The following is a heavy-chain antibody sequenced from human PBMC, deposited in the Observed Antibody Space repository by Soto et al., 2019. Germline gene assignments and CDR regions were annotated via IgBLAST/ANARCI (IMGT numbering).Heavy chain of an antibody. CDR1: GFTYSSYW. V-gene: IGHV3-7*03. J-gene: IGHJ6*02. D-gene: IGHD1-26*01. Sequence: LRLSCAASGFTYSSYWMSWVRQAPGKGLEWVANIKQDGGEKYYVDSVKGRFTISRDNAKNSLYLQMNSLRAEDTAVYYCAREMWVYYYYGVDVWGQGTTVTVSS. CDR3: AREMWVYYYYGVDV. CDR2: IKQDGGEK.